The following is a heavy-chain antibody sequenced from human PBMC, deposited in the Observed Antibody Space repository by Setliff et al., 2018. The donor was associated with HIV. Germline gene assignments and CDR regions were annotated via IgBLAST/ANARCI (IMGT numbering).Heavy chain of an antibody. CDR1: GDSIISSRNF. D-gene: IGHD3-16*01. Sequence: SETLSLTCTVSGDSIISSRNFWGWIRQTPGRGLEWIGQIKPSGGVNYNPSLKSQITISGYTSKNQFSLKMASLVAADTAVYYCARGGDTSALDYWGQGTLVTVSS. J-gene: IGHJ4*02. CDR2: IKPSGGV. V-gene: IGHV4-39*07. CDR3: ARGGDTSALDY.